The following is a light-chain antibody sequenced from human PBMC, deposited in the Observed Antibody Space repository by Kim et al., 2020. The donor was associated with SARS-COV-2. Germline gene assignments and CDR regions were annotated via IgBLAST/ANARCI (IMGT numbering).Light chain of an antibody. CDR1: QSVSRY. V-gene: IGKV3-11*01. J-gene: IGKJ4*01. CDR3: QQRSDWRLT. CDR2: DAS. Sequence: LSAGERATRSCRASQSVSRYLAWYQQKPGQAPRLLIYDASNRATGIPARFSGSGSGTDFTLTISNLEPEDFAVYYCQQRSDWRLTFGGGTKVDIK.